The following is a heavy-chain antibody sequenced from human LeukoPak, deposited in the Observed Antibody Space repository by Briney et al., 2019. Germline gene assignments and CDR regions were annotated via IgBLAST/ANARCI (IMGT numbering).Heavy chain of an antibody. D-gene: IGHD1-14*01. V-gene: IGHV4-39*01. CDR2: IYYSGST. CDR1: GGSISSSSYY. Sequence: SETLSLTCTVSGGSISSSSYYWGWIRRPPGKGLEWIGSIYYSGSTYYDPSLKSRVTISVDTSKNQFSLKLISVTAADTAVYSCARLGKDRLPANNWFDPWGQGTLVTVSS. J-gene: IGHJ5*02. CDR3: ARLGKDRLPANNWFDP.